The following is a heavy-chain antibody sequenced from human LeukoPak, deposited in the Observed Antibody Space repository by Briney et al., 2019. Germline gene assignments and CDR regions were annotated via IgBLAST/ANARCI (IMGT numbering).Heavy chain of an antibody. V-gene: IGHV4-59*01. CDR3: ARTGSWYYYFDY. Sequence: SETLSLTCTVSGGPISTYYWTWIRQPPGKGLEWIGYIYYSGSTNYNPSLKSRVTISVDTSKNQFSLKPSSVTAADTAVYYCARTGSWYYYFDYWGQGTLVTVSS. D-gene: IGHD6-13*01. CDR1: GGPISTYY. J-gene: IGHJ4*02. CDR2: IYYSGST.